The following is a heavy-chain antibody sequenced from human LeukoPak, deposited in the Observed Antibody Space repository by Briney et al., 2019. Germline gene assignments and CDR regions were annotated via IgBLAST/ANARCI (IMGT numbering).Heavy chain of an antibody. CDR3: ARGRYYDSSGYSDFDY. CDR1: GFTFSSYD. V-gene: IGHV3-13*01. J-gene: IGHJ4*02. CDR2: IGTAGDT. D-gene: IGHD3-22*01. Sequence: GGSLRLSCAASGFTFSSYDTHWVRQATGKGLEWVSAIGTAGDTYYPGSVKGRFTISRENAKNSLYLQMNSLRAGDTAVYYCARGRYYDSSGYSDFDYWGQGTLVTVSS.